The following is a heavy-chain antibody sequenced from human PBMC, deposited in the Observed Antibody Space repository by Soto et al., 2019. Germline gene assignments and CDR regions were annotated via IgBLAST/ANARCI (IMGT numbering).Heavy chain of an antibody. CDR3: ARFGLPAANYYYYYYMDV. D-gene: IGHD2-2*01. V-gene: IGHV3-11*01. J-gene: IGHJ6*03. CDR1: GFTFSDYY. CDR2: ISSSGSTI. Sequence: GGSLSLSCAASGFTFSDYYMSWIRQAPGKGLEWVSYISSSGSTIYYADSVKGRFTISRDNAKNSLYLQMNSLRAEDTAVYYCARFGLPAANYYYYYYMDVWGKGTTVTVSS.